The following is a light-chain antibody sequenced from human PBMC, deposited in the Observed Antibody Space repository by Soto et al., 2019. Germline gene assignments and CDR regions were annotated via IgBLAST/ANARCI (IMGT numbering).Light chain of an antibody. V-gene: IGLV2-14*01. Sequence: QSVLTQPDSVSGSPGQSITISCTGTSSDIGTYNFVSWYQQHPGKVPKLIIYEVSSRPSEISDRFSGSKSGDTASLTISGLQAEDEAEYYCSSKINNNTPLYVFGTGTKVTVL. CDR2: EVS. J-gene: IGLJ1*01. CDR3: SSKINNNTPLYV. CDR1: SSDIGTYNF.